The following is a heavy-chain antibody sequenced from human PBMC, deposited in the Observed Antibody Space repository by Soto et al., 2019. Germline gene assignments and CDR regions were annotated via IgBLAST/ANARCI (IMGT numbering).Heavy chain of an antibody. D-gene: IGHD1-20*01. CDR3: AKVGFVGPAVGMTYYYGMDV. V-gene: IGHV1-46*01. Sequence: GAPVKVSCKASGYTFTSDYMHWVRQAPGQGLEWMGIINPSGGSTSYAQKFQGRVTMTRDTSTSTVYMEMSSLRSEDTAVYYCAKVGFVGPAVGMTYYYGMDVWGQGTTVTVSS. CDR1: GYTFTSDY. CDR2: INPSGGST. J-gene: IGHJ6*02.